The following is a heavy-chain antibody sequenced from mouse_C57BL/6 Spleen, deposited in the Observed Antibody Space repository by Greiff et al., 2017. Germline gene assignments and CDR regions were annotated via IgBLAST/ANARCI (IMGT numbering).Heavy chain of an antibody. CDR2: IDPRSGYT. V-gene: IGHV1-81*01. Sequence: QVQLQQSGAELVRPGASVKLSCKASGYTFTSYGISWVKQRTGQGLEWIGEIDPRSGYTYYNEKFKGKATLTADKSSSTAYMELRSLTSEDSAVYFCAAYYDSLYAVGCWGQGTSVTVSS. CDR1: GYTFTSYG. J-gene: IGHJ4*01. D-gene: IGHD2-4*01. CDR3: AAYYDSLYAVGC.